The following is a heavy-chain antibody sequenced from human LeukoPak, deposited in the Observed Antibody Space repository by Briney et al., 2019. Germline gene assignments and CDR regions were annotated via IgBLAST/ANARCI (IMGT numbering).Heavy chain of an antibody. J-gene: IGHJ4*02. Sequence: GASVKVSCKASGYTFTGYYMHWVRQAPGQGLEWMGWINPNSGGTNYAQKFQGRVTMTRDTSISTAYMELSRLRSDDTAVYYCARETSLRWLVRGCMGYWGQGTLVTVSS. CDR2: INPNSGGT. CDR3: ARETSLRWLVRGCMGY. CDR1: GYTFTGYY. D-gene: IGHD6-19*01. V-gene: IGHV1-2*02.